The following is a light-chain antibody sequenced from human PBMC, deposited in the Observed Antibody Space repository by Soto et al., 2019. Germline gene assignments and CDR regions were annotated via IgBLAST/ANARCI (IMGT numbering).Light chain of an antibody. CDR2: GAS. J-gene: IGKJ1*01. CDR3: QQYNDWPRT. CDR1: QSISDT. V-gene: IGKV3-15*01. Sequence: ETVMTQSPATLSVSPGGRATLSCRASQSISDTLAWYQQKPGQAPRLLIHGASTRATGFPARFSGSGSGTEFTLTISSLQSEDSAVYHCQQYNDWPRTFGQGTKVDIK.